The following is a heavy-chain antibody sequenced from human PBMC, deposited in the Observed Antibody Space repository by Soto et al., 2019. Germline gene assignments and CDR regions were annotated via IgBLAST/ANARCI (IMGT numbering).Heavy chain of an antibody. CDR2: ISSSSSYI. CDR1: GFTFSSYS. D-gene: IGHD2-2*01. CDR3: ARDVVVVPAAIHWFAP. V-gene: IGHV3-21*01. J-gene: IGHJ5*02. Sequence: EVQLVESGGGLVKPGGSLRLSCAASGFTFSSYSMNWVRQAPGKGLEWVSSISSSSSYIYYADSVKGRFTISRDNAKHSLYLQMNSLRAEDTAVYYCARDVVVVPAAIHWFAPWGQGTLVTVSS.